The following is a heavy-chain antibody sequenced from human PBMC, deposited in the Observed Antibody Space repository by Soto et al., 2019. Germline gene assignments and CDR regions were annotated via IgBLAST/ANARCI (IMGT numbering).Heavy chain of an antibody. J-gene: IGHJ6*02. CDR1: GFTFSDYW. D-gene: IGHD3-3*01. Sequence: GGSLRLSCVASGFTFSDYWMHWVRQAPGKGLVWVSVIKYDGSNKYYADSVKGRFTISRDNSKNTLYLQMNSLRAEDTAVYYCARDQRITIFGVVPPPYYYGMDVWGQGTTVTVSS. CDR2: IKYDGSNK. CDR3: ARDQRITIFGVVPPPYYYGMDV. V-gene: IGHV3-33*08.